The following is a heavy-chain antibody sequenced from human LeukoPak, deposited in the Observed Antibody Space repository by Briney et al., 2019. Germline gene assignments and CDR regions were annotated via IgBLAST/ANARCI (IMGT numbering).Heavy chain of an antibody. CDR1: GFTFSSFA. CDR3: AKVVQTGNSMFDY. Sequence: SGGSLRLSCAASGFTFSSFAMSWVRQAPGKGLEWVSGFSETNSGIYYADSVKGRFTISRDNSRNTLYLQMISLGVEDTAIYFCAKVVQTGNSMFDYWGQGALVTVSS. V-gene: IGHV3-23*01. D-gene: IGHD2/OR15-2a*01. J-gene: IGHJ4*01. CDR2: FSETNSGI.